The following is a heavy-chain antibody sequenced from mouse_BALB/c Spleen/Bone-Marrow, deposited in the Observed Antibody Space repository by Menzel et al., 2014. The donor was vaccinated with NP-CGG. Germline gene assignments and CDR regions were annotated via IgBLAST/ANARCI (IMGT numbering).Heavy chain of an antibody. V-gene: IGHV4-1*02. CDR1: GFDFSSYW. D-gene: IGHD2-2*01. CDR3: ALLGYYGYFYV. J-gene: IGHJ1*01. CDR2: INPDSSTI. Sequence: EVHLVESGGGLVQPGGSLKLSCAASGFDFSSYWMSWVRQAPGKGLEWIGEINPDSSTINYTPSLKDKFIISRDNAKKALCLQMSKVRSEDTALYYCALLGYYGYFYVWGAGTTVTVSS.